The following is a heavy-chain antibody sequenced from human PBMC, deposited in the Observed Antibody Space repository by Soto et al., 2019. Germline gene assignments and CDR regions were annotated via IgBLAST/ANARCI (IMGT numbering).Heavy chain of an antibody. Sequence: RASVKVSFKASGYTFTGYYMHWGRQAPGQGLEWMGWINPNSGGTNYAQKFQGRVTMTRDTSISTAYMELSRLRSDDTAVYYCAKIWFGGYFDYWGQGTLVTVSS. CDR2: INPNSGGT. V-gene: IGHV1-2*02. CDR3: AKIWFGGYFDY. J-gene: IGHJ4*02. D-gene: IGHD3-10*01. CDR1: GYTFTGYY.